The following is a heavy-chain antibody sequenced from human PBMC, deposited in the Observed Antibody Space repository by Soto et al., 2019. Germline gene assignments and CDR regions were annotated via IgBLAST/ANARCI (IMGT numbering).Heavy chain of an antibody. V-gene: IGHV3-64*04. CDR3: AKGGRQWLVTSDFNY. CDR1: GFTFSSYA. CDR2: ISSNGGST. D-gene: IGHD6-19*01. Sequence: GGSLRLSCSASGFTFSSYAMHWVRQAPGKGLEYVSAISSNGGSTYYADSVKGRFTISRDSSKNTVSLEMTSLRAEDTAVYYCAKGGRQWLVTSDFNYSGQGALVTVSS. J-gene: IGHJ4*02.